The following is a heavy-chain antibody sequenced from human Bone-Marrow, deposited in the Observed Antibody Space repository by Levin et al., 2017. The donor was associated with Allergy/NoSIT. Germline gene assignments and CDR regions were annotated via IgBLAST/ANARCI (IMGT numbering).Heavy chain of an antibody. D-gene: IGHD4-17*01. CDR1: GGSVRSGFYY. CDR3: ARMTMVTTDDAFDI. CDR2: VFYSGST. V-gene: IGHV4-61*01. Sequence: PSETLSLTCTVSGGSVRSGFYYWSWIRQSPGKGLEWIGYVFYSGSTNYNPSLKSRVTISVDTSKNQFSLKLSSVTTADTAVYYCARMTMVTTDDAFDIWGQGTLVTVSS. J-gene: IGHJ3*02.